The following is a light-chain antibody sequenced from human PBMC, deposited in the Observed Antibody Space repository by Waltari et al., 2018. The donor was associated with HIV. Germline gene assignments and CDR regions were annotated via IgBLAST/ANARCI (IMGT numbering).Light chain of an antibody. J-gene: IGLJ3*02. V-gene: IGLV2-14*01. Sequence: QSALTQPASVSGSPGPSITISCTGTSSDVGGYNYVSWYQQHPGKAPKLLIYEVSNRPSGVSNRFPGSKSGNTASLTISGLQAEDEADYYCSSYTSSSTLRVFGGGTKLTVL. CDR2: EVS. CDR1: SSDVGGYNY. CDR3: SSYTSSSTLRV.